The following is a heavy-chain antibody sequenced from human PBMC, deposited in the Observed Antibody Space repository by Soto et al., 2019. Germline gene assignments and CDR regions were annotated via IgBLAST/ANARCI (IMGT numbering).Heavy chain of an antibody. CDR1: GGSFSGYY. Sequence: SETLSLTCAVSGGSFSGYYWSWIRQPPGKGLEWIGEINHSGSTNYNPSLKSRVTISVDTSKKQFSLKLSSVTAADTAMYYCSASPLAVAGQNFDYWGQGTLVTVSS. V-gene: IGHV4-34*01. CDR3: SASPLAVAGQNFDY. D-gene: IGHD6-19*01. CDR2: INHSGST. J-gene: IGHJ4*02.